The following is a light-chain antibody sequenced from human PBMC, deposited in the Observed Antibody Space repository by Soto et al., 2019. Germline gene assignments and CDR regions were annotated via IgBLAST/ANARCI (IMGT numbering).Light chain of an antibody. J-gene: IGLJ1*01. CDR3: QPYDSSLSGSYV. Sequence: QSVLTQPPSVSGAPGQRVTISCTGSSSNIGAGYDVHWYQQLPGTAPKLLIYGNSNRPSGVPDRFSGSKSGTSASLAITGLQAEDDADYYCQPYDSSLSGSYVFGTGT. V-gene: IGLV1-40*01. CDR1: SSNIGAGYD. CDR2: GNS.